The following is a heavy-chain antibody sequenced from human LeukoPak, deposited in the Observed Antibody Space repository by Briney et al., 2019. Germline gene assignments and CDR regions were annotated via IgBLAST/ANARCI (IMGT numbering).Heavy chain of an antibody. J-gene: IGHJ5*02. Sequence: GASVKVSCKASDHTFTSYGISWVRQAPGQGLEWMGWINPNSGGTNYAQKFQGRVTMTRDTSISTAYMELSRLRSDDTAVYYCARVPTVTAEDWFDPWGQGTLVTVSS. D-gene: IGHD4-17*01. CDR3: ARVPTVTAEDWFDP. V-gene: IGHV1-2*02. CDR2: INPNSGGT. CDR1: DHTFTSYG.